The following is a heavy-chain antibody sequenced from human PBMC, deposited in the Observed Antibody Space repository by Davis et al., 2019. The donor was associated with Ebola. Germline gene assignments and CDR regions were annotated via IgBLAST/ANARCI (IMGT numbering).Heavy chain of an antibody. CDR1: GFKFTDFA. V-gene: IGHV3-23*01. CDR2: VNNDGRNT. Sequence: GESLKISCGASGFKFTDFAMSWVRQAPGKALEWVAAVNNDGRNTYYAHSVRGRFTISRDNSKNTLSLQMNSLGAEDTAIYYCAKGSVAVALFDYWGQGTLVTVSS. CDR3: AKGSVAVALFDY. D-gene: IGHD6-19*01. J-gene: IGHJ4*02.